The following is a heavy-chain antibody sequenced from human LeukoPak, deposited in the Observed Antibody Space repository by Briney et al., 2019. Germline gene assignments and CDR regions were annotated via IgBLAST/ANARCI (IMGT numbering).Heavy chain of an antibody. CDR3: ARYSVSYSSSWHYYFDY. J-gene: IGHJ4*02. V-gene: IGHV1-18*01. Sequence: ASVTVSCKASGYRLTSYGISWVRQAPGQGLEWMGWISTYNGNTNYAQKFQDRVTMTTDTSTSTAYMELRSLRSDDTAVYYCARYSVSYSSSWHYYFDYWGQGTLVTVSS. CDR1: GYRLTSYG. D-gene: IGHD6-13*01. CDR2: ISTYNGNT.